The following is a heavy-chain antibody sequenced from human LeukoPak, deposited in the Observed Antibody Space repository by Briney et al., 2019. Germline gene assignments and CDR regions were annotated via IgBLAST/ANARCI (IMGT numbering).Heavy chain of an antibody. Sequence: PGGSLRLSCAASGFTFSNYAMNWVRQAPGKGLEWVSFIYSDNTHYSDSVKGRFTISRDNSKNTLYLQMNGLRAEDTAVYYCARRAGAYSHPYDYWGQGTLVTVSS. CDR1: GFTFSNYA. CDR3: ARRAGAYSHPYDY. D-gene: IGHD4/OR15-4a*01. J-gene: IGHJ4*02. CDR2: IYSDNT. V-gene: IGHV3-53*01.